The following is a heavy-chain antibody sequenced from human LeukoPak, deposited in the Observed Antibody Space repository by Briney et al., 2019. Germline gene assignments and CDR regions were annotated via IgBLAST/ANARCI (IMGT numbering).Heavy chain of an antibody. J-gene: IGHJ6*03. D-gene: IGHD3-10*01. CDR2: INPNSGGT. CDR1: GYTFTGYY. Sequence: ASVKVSCKASGYTFTGYYMHWVRQAPGQGLEWMGWINPNSGGTNYAQKFQGRVTMTTDTSTSTAYMELRSLRSDDTAVYYCARDYYYGSGKHYYYYYYMDVWGKGTTVTVSS. V-gene: IGHV1-2*02. CDR3: ARDYYYGSGKHYYYYYYMDV.